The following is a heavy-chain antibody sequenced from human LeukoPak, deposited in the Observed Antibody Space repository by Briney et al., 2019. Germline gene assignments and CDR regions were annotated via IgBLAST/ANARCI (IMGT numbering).Heavy chain of an antibody. D-gene: IGHD5-24*01. CDR3: ARGRRW. V-gene: IGHV4-38-2*01. J-gene: IGHJ4*02. Sequence: SETLSLTCAVSGYSISSGYYWGWIRQPPGKGLEWIGSIYHSGNINYNPSLKSRLTISVDTSKNQFSLKLSSMTAADTAVYYCARGRRWWGQGALVTVSS. CDR2: IYHSGNI. CDR1: GYSISSGYY.